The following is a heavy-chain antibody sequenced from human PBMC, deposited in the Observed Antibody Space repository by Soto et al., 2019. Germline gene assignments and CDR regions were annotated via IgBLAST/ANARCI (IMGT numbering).Heavy chain of an antibody. V-gene: IGHV1-18*01. CDR3: ARDTPPTDY. CDR2: ISAYNTDT. Sequence: QVQLVQSGAEVKKPGASVKVSCKTSGYTFTTYHITWVRQAPGQGLEWMGWISAYNTDTNYAQKFQGRVTMTTDTLPSTAYMELRSLRSDDTAVYYCARDTPPTDYWGQGTLVTVSS. CDR1: GYTFTTYH. J-gene: IGHJ4*02.